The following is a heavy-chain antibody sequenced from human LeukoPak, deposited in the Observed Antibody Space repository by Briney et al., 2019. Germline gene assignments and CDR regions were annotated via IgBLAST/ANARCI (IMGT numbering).Heavy chain of an antibody. D-gene: IGHD3-22*01. CDR1: GFTFSSYS. V-gene: IGHV3-21*01. J-gene: IGHJ4*02. CDR2: ISSSSSYI. CDR3: AKYGSDYDGSGYYY. Sequence: GGSLRLSCAASGFTFSSYSMNWVRQAPGKGLEWVSSISSSSSYIYYADSVKGRFTISRDNSKNTLYLQMNSLRAEDTAVYYCAKYGSDYDGSGYYYGGQGTLVTVSS.